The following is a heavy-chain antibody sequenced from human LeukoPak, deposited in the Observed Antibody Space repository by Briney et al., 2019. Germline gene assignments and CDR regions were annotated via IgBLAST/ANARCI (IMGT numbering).Heavy chain of an antibody. Sequence: ASVKVSCKASGGTFSSYAISWVRQAPGQGLEWMGGIIPIFGTANYAQKFQGRVTITTDESTSTAYMEPSSLRSEDTAVCYCARDLRRAYSSSSNWFDPWGQGTLVTVSS. CDR2: IIPIFGTA. CDR3: ARDLRRAYSSSSNWFDP. V-gene: IGHV1-69*05. J-gene: IGHJ5*02. CDR1: GGTFSSYA. D-gene: IGHD6-6*01.